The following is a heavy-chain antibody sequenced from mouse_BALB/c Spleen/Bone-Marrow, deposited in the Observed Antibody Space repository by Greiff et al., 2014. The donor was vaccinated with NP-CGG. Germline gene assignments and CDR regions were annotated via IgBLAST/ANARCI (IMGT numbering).Heavy chain of an antibody. CDR1: GYTFISYD. CDR3: ARSDDGFSYSFDS. V-gene: IGHV1S56*01. Sequence: VKLMESGPELVKPGALVKISCKASGYTFISYDINWVKQRPGQGLEWIGWIYPGDGSTKYNEKFKGKATLTADRSSSTAYMQLSSLTSENSAVYFCARSDDGFSYSFDSWGQGTTLTVSS. J-gene: IGHJ2*01. CDR2: IYPGDGST. D-gene: IGHD2-3*01.